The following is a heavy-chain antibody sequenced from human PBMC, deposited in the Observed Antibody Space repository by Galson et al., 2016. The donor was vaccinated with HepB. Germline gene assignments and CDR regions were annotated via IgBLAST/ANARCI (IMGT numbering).Heavy chain of an antibody. CDR2: IYPGDPEI. CDR3: ARHPYGMDV. J-gene: IGHJ6*02. V-gene: IGHV5-51*01. Sequence: QSGAEVKKPGEPLKISCKASGYIFPNYWIAWVRQMPGKGLEWMGIIYPGDPEIIYSPSFQGQVTISADTSTATAYLQWSSLKASDSAMYFCARHPYGMDVWGQGTTVTVSS. CDR1: GYIFPNYW.